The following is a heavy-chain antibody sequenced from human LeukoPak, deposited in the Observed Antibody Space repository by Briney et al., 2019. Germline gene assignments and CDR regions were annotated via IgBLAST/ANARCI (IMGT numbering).Heavy chain of an antibody. CDR2: INPNSGGT. J-gene: IGHJ4*02. CDR1: GYTFTGYY. V-gene: IGHV1-2*02. D-gene: IGHD1-26*01. Sequence: ASVKVSCKASGYTFTGYYMHWVRQAPGQGLEWMGWINPNSGGTNYAQKFQGRVTMARDTSISTAYMELSRLRSEDTAVYYCARDSGSYMEGIDYWGQGTLVTVSS. CDR3: ARDSGSYMEGIDY.